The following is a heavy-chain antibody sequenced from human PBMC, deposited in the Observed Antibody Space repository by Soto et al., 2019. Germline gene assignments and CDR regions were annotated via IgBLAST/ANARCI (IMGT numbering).Heavy chain of an antibody. Sequence: GGSLRLSCAASGFTFSSYAMSWVRQAPGKGLEWVSAISGSGGSTYYADSVKGRFTISRDNSKNTLYLQMNSLRAEDTAVYYCAKDVWARLLLAKASGYWGQGTLVTVSS. CDR3: AKDVWARLLLAKASGY. CDR2: ISGSGGST. CDR1: GFTFSSYA. V-gene: IGHV3-23*01. J-gene: IGHJ4*02. D-gene: IGHD3-22*01.